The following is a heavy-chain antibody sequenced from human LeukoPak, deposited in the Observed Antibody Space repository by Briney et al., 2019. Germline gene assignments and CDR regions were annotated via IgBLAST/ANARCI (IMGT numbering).Heavy chain of an antibody. CDR3: AREVPASQGNFDH. CDR1: GGSISSSSW. V-gene: IGHV4-4*02. D-gene: IGHD2-2*01. CDR2: IHFSGST. Sequence: PSETLSLTCDVSGGSISSSSWWSWVRQPPGKGLEWIGDIHFSGSTNYNPSLKSRVTISVDEFQNHFSLKLDSVTVADTAVYFCAREVPASQGNFDHWGQGTLVTVSS. J-gene: IGHJ4*02.